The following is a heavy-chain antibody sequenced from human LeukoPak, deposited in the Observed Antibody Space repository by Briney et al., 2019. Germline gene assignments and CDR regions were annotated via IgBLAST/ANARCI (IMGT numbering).Heavy chain of an antibody. J-gene: IGHJ4*02. CDR3: ARGLFSLTTVTSFDY. Sequence: PSETLSLTCAVYGGSFSGYYWSWIRQPPGKGLEWIGEINHSGSTNYNPSLKGRVTISVDTSKNQFSLKLSSVTAADTAVYYCARGLFSLTTVTSFDYWGQGTLVTVSS. V-gene: IGHV4-34*01. CDR2: INHSGST. D-gene: IGHD4-17*01. CDR1: GGSFSGYY.